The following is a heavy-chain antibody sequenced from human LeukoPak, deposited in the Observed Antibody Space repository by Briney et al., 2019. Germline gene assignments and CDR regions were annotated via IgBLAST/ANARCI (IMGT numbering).Heavy chain of an antibody. CDR2: IYYSGST. Sequence: SETLSLTCTVSGGSISSSSYYWGWIRQPPGKGLEWIGSIYYSGSTYYNPSLKSRVTISVDTSKNQFSLKLSSVTAADTAVYYCAREEGQWLAQIFQFDYWGQGTLVTVSS. V-gene: IGHV4-39*07. CDR3: AREEGQWLAQIFQFDY. CDR1: GGSISSSSYY. D-gene: IGHD6-19*01. J-gene: IGHJ4*02.